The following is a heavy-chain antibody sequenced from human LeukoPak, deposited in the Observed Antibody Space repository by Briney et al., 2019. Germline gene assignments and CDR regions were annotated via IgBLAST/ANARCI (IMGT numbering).Heavy chain of an antibody. V-gene: IGHV4-4*07. D-gene: IGHD5-18*01. CDR1: GGSISSYY. J-gene: IGHJ4*02. CDR3: ARDLTVDTAMAFDY. Sequence: PSETLSLTCTVSGGSISSYYWSWIRQPAGKGLEWIGRIYTSGSTNYNPSLKSRVTMSVDTSKNQFSLTLSSVTAADTAVYYCARDLTVDTAMAFDYWGQGTLVTVSS. CDR2: IYTSGST.